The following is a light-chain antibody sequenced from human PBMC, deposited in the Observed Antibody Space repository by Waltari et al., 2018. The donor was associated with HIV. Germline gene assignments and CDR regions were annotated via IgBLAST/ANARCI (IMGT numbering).Light chain of an antibody. J-gene: IGKJ2*01. V-gene: IGKV3-20*01. CDR1: QTVTSNY. CDR2: GAS. CDR3: HQYGTSPQT. Sequence: EIVLTQSPRTLSLSPGERATLSCRASQTVTSNYLAWYQMKPGQAPRLVIYGASIRATGVPDKFSGSGSGTDFTLTIGRLQPEDFAVYYCHQYGTSPQTFGQGSKVEIK.